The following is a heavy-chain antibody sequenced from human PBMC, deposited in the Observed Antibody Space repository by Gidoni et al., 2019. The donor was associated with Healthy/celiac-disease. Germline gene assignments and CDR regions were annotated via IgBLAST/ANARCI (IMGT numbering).Heavy chain of an antibody. CDR3: ASVPMTTVTTGTDFDY. J-gene: IGHJ4*02. CDR2: MYPGDSDT. V-gene: IGHV5-51*03. CDR1: GYSFTSYW. D-gene: IGHD4-17*01. Sequence: EVQLVQSGAEVKKPGESRKISCKGSGYSFTSYWIGWVRQMPGTGLEWMGIMYPGDSDTRYSPSFQGQDAISAEKSSSTAYLQWSSLKASDTAMYYCASVPMTTVTTGTDFDYWGQGTLVTVSS.